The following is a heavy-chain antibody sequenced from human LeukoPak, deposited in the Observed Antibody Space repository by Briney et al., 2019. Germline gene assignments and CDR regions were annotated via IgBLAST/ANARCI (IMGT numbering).Heavy chain of an antibody. D-gene: IGHD5-18*01. Sequence: PGGSLRLSCAASGFTFSSYAMHWVRQAPGKGLEWVAVISYDGSNKYYADSVKGRFTISRDNSKNTLYLQMNSLRAEDTAVDYCARDLNSYAHYYYYGMDVWGQGTTVTVSS. J-gene: IGHJ6*02. CDR1: GFTFSSYA. CDR3: ARDLNSYAHYYYYGMDV. V-gene: IGHV3-30*04. CDR2: ISYDGSNK.